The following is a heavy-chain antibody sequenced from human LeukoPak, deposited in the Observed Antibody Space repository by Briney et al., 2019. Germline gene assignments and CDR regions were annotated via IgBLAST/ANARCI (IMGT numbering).Heavy chain of an antibody. J-gene: IGHJ6*03. V-gene: IGHV3-9*01. CDR1: GFTFDDYA. Sequence: GGSLRLSCAASGFTFDDYAMHWVRQAPGKGLEWVSGISWNSGSIGYADSVKGRFTISRDNSKNTLYLQMNSLRAEDTAVYYCAKAGSSWYYMDVWGKGTTVTVSS. D-gene: IGHD6-13*01. CDR3: AKAGSSWYYMDV. CDR2: ISWNSGSI.